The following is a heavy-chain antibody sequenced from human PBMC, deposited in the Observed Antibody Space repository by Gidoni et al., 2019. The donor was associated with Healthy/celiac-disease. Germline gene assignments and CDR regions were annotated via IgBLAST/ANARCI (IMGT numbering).Heavy chain of an antibody. CDR2: ISSSSSTI. CDR3: ASGAPLYDYWSGYQGDY. Sequence: EVKLVESGGGLVQPGGSLRLSCAASGFTFRSYSMNWVRQAPGKVLEWVSYISSSSSTIYYADSVKVRFTISRDNAKNSLYLQMNSLRDEDTDVYYCASGAPLYDYWSGYQGDYWGQGTLVTVSS. J-gene: IGHJ4*02. CDR1: GFTFRSYS. D-gene: IGHD3-3*01. V-gene: IGHV3-48*02.